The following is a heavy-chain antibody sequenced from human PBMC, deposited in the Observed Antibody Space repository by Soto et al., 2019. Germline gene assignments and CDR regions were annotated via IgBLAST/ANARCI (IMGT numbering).Heavy chain of an antibody. CDR2: MNPNSGNT. D-gene: IGHD6-13*01. J-gene: IGHJ6*02. V-gene: IGHV1-8*01. Sequence: ASVKVSCKAPRFTFTSYASYWVRQSTGKGLEWMGWMNPNSGNTGYAQKFQGRVTMTGNTSISTAYMELSSLRSEDTAVYYCARRGYSSSWYYYYYYGMDVWGQGTTVTVSS. CDR1: RFTFTSYA. CDR3: ARRGYSSSWYYYYYYGMDV.